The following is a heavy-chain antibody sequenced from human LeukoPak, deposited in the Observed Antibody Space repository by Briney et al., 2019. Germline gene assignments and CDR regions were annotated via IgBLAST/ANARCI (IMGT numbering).Heavy chain of an antibody. CDR1: GFDFSGYC. J-gene: IGHJ4*02. Sequence: GGSLRLSCAASGFDFSGYCMNWFRQAPGKGLEWVSSISSGSHYIYYADSIKGRFTISRDNARNSLFLEMISLRADDTAVYYCARDCTFGAAADNFDYWGQGTQVTVSS. V-gene: IGHV3-21*01. D-gene: IGHD6-25*01. CDR2: ISSGSHYI. CDR3: ARDCTFGAAADNFDY.